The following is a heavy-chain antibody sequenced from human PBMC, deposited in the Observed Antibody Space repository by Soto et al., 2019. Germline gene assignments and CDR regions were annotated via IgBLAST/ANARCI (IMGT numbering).Heavy chain of an antibody. CDR1: GGTFSSYA. CDR2: IIPIFGTA. V-gene: IGHV1-69*01. D-gene: IGHD3-16*01. CDR3: ARDGGVNGDYVLGNGMDV. Sequence: QVQLVQSGAEVKKPGSSVKVSCKASGGTFSSYAISWVRQAPGQGLEWMGGIIPIFGTANYAQKFQGRVTITEDESTSTVYMELSSLRSEDTAVYYCARDGGVNGDYVLGNGMDVWGQGTTVTVSS. J-gene: IGHJ6*02.